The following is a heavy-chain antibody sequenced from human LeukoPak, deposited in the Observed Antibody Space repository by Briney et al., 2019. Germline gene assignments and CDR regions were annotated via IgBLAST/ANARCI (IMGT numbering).Heavy chain of an antibody. CDR3: ARYIYGDEDFDY. J-gene: IGHJ4*02. V-gene: IGHV3-48*03. CDR1: GFTFTTYE. CDR2: ITSSGDIK. Sequence: PGGSLRLSCATSGFTFTTYEMNWVRQAPGKGLEWVSYITSSGDIKTYADPVKGRFTMSRDDAKNSVYLQMNSLRPEDTAVYYCARYIYGDEDFDYWGQGTLVSVSS. D-gene: IGHD3-9*01.